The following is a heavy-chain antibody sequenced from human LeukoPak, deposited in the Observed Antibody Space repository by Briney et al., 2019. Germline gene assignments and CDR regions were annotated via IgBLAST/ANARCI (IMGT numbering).Heavy chain of an antibody. CDR1: GFTFSGYW. V-gene: IGHV3-74*01. CDR2: INGDGSRT. J-gene: IGHJ3*02. D-gene: IGHD5-18*01. CDR3: ARGGYSYGPATLGALDI. Sequence: GGSLRLSCAASGFTFSGYWMHWVRQAPGKGLVWVSRINGDGSRTNYEDSVKGRFTISRDNAKNTLYLQMNSLRAEDTAVYYYARGGYSYGPATLGALDIWGQGTMVPVSS.